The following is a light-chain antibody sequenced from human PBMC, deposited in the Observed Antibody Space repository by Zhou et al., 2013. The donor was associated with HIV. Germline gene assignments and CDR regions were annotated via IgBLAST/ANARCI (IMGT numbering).Light chain of an antibody. V-gene: IGKV3-20*01. CDR3: QQYVTSPRT. Sequence: ENVLTQSPGTLSLSPGERATLSCRASQSVSSNYLAWYQQKPGQAPRLLIYAAALRASGSGSGTDFTLTITRLDPEDFAVYYCQQYVTSPRTFGQGTKVEIK. CDR1: QSVSSNY. CDR2: AAA. J-gene: IGKJ1*01.